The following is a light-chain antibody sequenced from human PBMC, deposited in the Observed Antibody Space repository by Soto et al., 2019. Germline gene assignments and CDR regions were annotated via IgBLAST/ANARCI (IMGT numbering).Light chain of an antibody. Sequence: QSALTPPSSVSGSPGQSITISCTGTSSDVGGYNYVSWYQQHPGTSPKLMIYEVSNRPSGVSNRFSGSKSVNTASLTISGLQAEDEADYYCSSYTSSSTPVFGTGTKLTVL. CDR3: SSYTSSSTPV. V-gene: IGLV2-14*01. CDR1: SSDVGGYNY. CDR2: EVS. J-gene: IGLJ1*01.